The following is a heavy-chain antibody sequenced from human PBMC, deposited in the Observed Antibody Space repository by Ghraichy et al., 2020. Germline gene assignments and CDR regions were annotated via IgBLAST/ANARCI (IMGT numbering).Heavy chain of an antibody. CDR2: IYYSGAT. CDR3: ARGDYGHYEGRTFDI. J-gene: IGHJ3*02. D-gene: IGHD4-17*01. V-gene: IGHV4-59*01. CDR1: GGSITGYY. Sequence: SETLSLTCTVSGGSITGYYWSWIRRPPGKGLEWIGYIYYSGATNYNPSLKSRVTMSVDTSMNQFSLRLTSVTAADTAVYYCARGDYGHYEGRTFDIWGQGTMVTVSS.